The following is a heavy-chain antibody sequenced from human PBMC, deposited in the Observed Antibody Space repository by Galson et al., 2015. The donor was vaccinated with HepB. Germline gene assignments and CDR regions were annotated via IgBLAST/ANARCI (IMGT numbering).Heavy chain of an antibody. J-gene: IGHJ6*02. CDR3: AKDNTPPGLGVAKIYYYYGMDA. Sequence: SLRLSCAASGFTFTDFDMHWVRQAPGKGLEWVALIGYDGKSRYYGDSVKGRFTISRDNAQNTVYLEMNSLRAEDTALYYCAKDNTPPGLGVAKIYYYYGMDAWGQGTTVTVSS. CDR1: GFTFTDFD. D-gene: IGHD6-19*01. V-gene: IGHV3-30*02. CDR2: IGYDGKSR.